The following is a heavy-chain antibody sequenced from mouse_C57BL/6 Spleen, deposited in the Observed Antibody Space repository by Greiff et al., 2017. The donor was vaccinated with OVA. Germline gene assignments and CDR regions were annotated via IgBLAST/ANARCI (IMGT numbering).Heavy chain of an antibody. V-gene: IGHV1-52*01. CDR1: GYTFTSYW. CDR3: ARWGYYGSSYDY. CDR2: IDPSDSET. Sequence: QVQLQQPGAELVRPGSSVKLSCKASGYTFTSYWMHRVKQRPIQGLEWIGNIDPSDSETHYNQKFKDKATLTVDKSSSTAYMQLSSLTSEDSAVYYCARWGYYGSSYDYWGQGTTLTVSS. D-gene: IGHD1-1*01. J-gene: IGHJ2*01.